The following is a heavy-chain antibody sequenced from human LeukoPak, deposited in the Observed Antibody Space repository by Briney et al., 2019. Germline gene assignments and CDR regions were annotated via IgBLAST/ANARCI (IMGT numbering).Heavy chain of an antibody. CDR1: GYTFTSYD. D-gene: IGHD1-26*01. J-gene: IGHJ6*03. CDR3: ARGLEWELPRNYYYMDV. Sequence: ASVKVSCKASGYTFTSYDINWVRQATGQGLEWMGWMNPNSGNTGYAQKFQGRVTIIRNTSISTAYMELSSLRSEDTAVYYCARGLEWELPRNYYYMDVWGKGTTVTVSS. V-gene: IGHV1-8*03. CDR2: MNPNSGNT.